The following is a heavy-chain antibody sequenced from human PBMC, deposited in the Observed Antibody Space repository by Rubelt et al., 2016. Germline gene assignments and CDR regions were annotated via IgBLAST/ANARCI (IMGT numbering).Heavy chain of an antibody. CDR3: ARSFRVVSAIDY. CDR1: GGSISSYY. CDR2: FSYSGRT. J-gene: IGHJ4*02. Sequence: QVQLQQWGAGLLKPSETLSLTCAVYGGSISSYYWGWIRQPPGKGLEWIGSFSYSGRTYYNPSLKSRVTVSEDTSKNQFPLKLRSVTAADTAVYYCARSFRVVSAIDYWGQGTLVTVSS. D-gene: IGHD2-15*01. V-gene: IGHV4-59*10.